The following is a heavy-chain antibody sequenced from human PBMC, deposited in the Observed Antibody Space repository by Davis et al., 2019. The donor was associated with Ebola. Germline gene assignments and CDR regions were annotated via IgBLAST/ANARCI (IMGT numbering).Heavy chain of an antibody. V-gene: IGHV4-30-4*07. CDR1: GDSISSGGFS. Sequence: LRLSCAVSGDSISSGGFSWSWIRQPPGKGPEWIGCIFYSGSTYYNSSLKSRVSISVDTSKNQFSLKLSSVTAADTAVYYCARTRYCTNGVCYNAPFDPWGQGTLVTVSS. CDR2: IFYSGST. D-gene: IGHD2-8*01. J-gene: IGHJ5*02. CDR3: ARTRYCTNGVCYNAPFDP.